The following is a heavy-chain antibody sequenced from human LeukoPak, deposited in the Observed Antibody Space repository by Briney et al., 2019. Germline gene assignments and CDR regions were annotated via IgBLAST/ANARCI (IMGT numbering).Heavy chain of an antibody. CDR2: ISSSSSYI. J-gene: IGHJ3*02. D-gene: IGHD6-13*01. CDR3: ARDSPAAGTPWDAFDI. CDR1: GLTFSSYS. V-gene: IGHV3-21*01. Sequence: GGSLRLSCAASGLTFSSYSMNWVRQAPGKGLEWVSSISSSSSYIYYADSVKGRFTISRDNAKNSLYLQMNSLRAEDTAVYYCARDSPAAGTPWDAFDIWGQGTMVIVSS.